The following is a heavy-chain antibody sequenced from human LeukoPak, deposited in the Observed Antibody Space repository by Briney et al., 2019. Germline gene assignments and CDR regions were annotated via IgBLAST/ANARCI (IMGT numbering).Heavy chain of an antibody. D-gene: IGHD4-17*01. CDR2: INHSGST. V-gene: IGHV4-34*01. CDR1: GGSFSGYH. CDR3: ARAPLRTYGDYTSWFDP. Sequence: SETLSLTCAVYGGSFSGYHWSWIRQPPGKGLEWIGEINHSGSTNYNPSLKSRVTISVDTSKNQFSLKLSSVTAADTAVYYCARAPLRTYGDYTSWFDPWGQGTLVTVSS. J-gene: IGHJ5*02.